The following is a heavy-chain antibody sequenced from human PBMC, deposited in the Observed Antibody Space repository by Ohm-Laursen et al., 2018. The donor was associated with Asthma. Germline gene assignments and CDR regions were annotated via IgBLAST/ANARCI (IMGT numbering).Heavy chain of an antibody. J-gene: IGHJ5*02. Sequence: TLSLTCIVSGGSISTGAYYWSWIRQHPGKGLEWIGYIYHSGSTYYNPSLKSRVTISVDRSKNQFSLKLSSVTAADTAVYYCARSTYYYDSSGYYVWFDPWGQGTLATVSS. V-gene: IGHV4-30-2*01. D-gene: IGHD3-22*01. CDR2: IYHSGST. CDR1: GGSISTGAYY. CDR3: ARSTYYYDSSGYYVWFDP.